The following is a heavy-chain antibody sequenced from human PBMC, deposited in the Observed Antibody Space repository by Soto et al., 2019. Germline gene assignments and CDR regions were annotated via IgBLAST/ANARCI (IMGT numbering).Heavy chain of an antibody. V-gene: IGHV1-69*02. J-gene: IGHJ4*02. D-gene: IGHD6-13*01. Sequence: QVQLVQSGAEVKKPGSSVKVSCKASGGTFSSYTISWVRQAPGQGLEWMGRIIPILGIANYAQKFQGRVTITADKSTSTAYMELSSLRSEDTAVYYCAFFGSGWYYFDYWGQGTLVTVSS. CDR3: AFFGSGWYYFDY. CDR2: IIPILGIA. CDR1: GGTFSSYT.